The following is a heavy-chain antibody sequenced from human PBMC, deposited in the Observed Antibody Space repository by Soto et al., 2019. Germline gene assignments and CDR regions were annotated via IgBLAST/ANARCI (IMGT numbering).Heavy chain of an antibody. D-gene: IGHD3-3*01. J-gene: IGHJ6*02. CDR1: GYTFTSYG. CDR2: ISAYNGNT. Sequence: VASVKVSCKASGYTFTSYGISWVRQAPGQGLEWMGWISAYNGNTNYAQKLQGRVTMTTDTSTNTAYMELRSLRSDDTAVYYCARDRAYYDFWSGPPSGGMDVWGQRTTVTVSS. CDR3: ARDRAYYDFWSGPPSGGMDV. V-gene: IGHV1-18*01.